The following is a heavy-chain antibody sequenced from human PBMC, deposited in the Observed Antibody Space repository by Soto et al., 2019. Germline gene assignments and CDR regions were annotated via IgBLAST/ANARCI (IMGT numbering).Heavy chain of an antibody. Sequence: QVQLVQSGAEVKKPGASVKVSCKASGYTFTGYYMHWVRQAPGQGLEWMGWINPNSGGTNYAQKFQGWVTMTRDTSISTAYMELSRLRSDDTAVYYCARDLGYSYGGKYWFDPWGQGTLVTVSS. CDR1: GYTFTGYY. CDR3: ARDLGYSYGGKYWFDP. CDR2: INPNSGGT. J-gene: IGHJ5*02. V-gene: IGHV1-2*04. D-gene: IGHD5-18*01.